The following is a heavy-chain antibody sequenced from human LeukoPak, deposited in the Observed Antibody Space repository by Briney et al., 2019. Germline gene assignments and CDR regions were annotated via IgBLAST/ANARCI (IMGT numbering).Heavy chain of an antibody. CDR2: IYPGDSDT. Sequence: GESLKISCKGSGYSFTSYWIGWVRQMPGKGLEWIGIIYPGDSDTRYSPSFQGQVTISADKSISTAYLQWSSLKASDTAMYYCARVQTPYYYDSSGYLGYWGQGTLVTVSS. D-gene: IGHD3-22*01. CDR1: GYSFTSYW. J-gene: IGHJ4*02. CDR3: ARVQTPYYYDSSGYLGY. V-gene: IGHV5-51*01.